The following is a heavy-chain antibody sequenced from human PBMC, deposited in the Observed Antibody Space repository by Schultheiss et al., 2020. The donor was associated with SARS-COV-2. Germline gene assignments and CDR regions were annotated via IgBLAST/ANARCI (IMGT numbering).Heavy chain of an antibody. J-gene: IGHJ6*02. CDR2: IYYSGST. D-gene: IGHD6-13*01. Sequence: SQTLSLTCTVSGGSISSGGYYWSWIRQHPGKGLEWIGYIYYSGSTYYNPSLKSRVTISVDTSKNQFSLKLSSVTAADTAVYYCARDVAAAGTLAYYYYGMDVWGQGTTVTVSS. CDR1: GGSISSGGYY. CDR3: ARDVAAAGTLAYYYYGMDV. V-gene: IGHV4-31*03.